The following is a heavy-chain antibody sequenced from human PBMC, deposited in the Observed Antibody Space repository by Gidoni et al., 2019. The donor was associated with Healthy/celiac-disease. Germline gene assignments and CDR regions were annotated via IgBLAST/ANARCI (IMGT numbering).Heavy chain of an antibody. V-gene: IGHV3-9*01. Sequence: EVQLVESGGGLVQPGRSLRLSCSAAGLTFDDYAMHWVRQAPGKGLEWVSGISWNSGSIGYADSVKGRFTISRDNAKNSLYLQMNSLRAEDTALYYCAKDREKGKGSSSWYGSSAAFDIWGQGTMVTVSS. CDR3: AKDREKGKGSSSWYGSSAAFDI. CDR2: ISWNSGSI. J-gene: IGHJ3*02. CDR1: GLTFDDYA. D-gene: IGHD6-13*01.